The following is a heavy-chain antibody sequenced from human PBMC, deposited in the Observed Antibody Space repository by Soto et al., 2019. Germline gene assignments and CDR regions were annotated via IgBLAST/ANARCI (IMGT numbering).Heavy chain of an antibody. J-gene: IGHJ4*02. CDR3: ARGAQLRNFATTFDFDY. V-gene: IGHV1-18*01. CDR2: INGYNGNT. CDR1: GYTFITYG. Sequence: QVQLVQSGAEVKKPGASVKVSCKASGYTFITYGITWVRQAPGQGLEWMGWINGYNGNTNYAQNFQDRVTMTTDTSTSTAYMELRSLRSDDTAVYYCARGAQLRNFATTFDFDYWGQGTLVTVSS. D-gene: IGHD3-9*01.